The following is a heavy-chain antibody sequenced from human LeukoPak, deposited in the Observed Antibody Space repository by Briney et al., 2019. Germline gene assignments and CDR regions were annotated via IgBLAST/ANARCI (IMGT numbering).Heavy chain of an antibody. V-gene: IGHV1-18*01. Sequence: ASVKVSCKASGYTFTSYGIGWVRQAPGQGLEWMGWISAYNGNTNYAQKLQGRVTMTTDTSTSTAYMELRSLRSDDTAVYYCARDIAVAGTYGYWGQGTLVTVSS. D-gene: IGHD6-19*01. J-gene: IGHJ4*02. CDR1: GYTFTSYG. CDR2: ISAYNGNT. CDR3: ARDIAVAGTYGY.